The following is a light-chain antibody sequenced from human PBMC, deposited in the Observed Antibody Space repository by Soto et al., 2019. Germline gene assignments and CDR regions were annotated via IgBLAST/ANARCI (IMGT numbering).Light chain of an antibody. V-gene: IGKV1-33*01. Sequence: DIQMTQSPSSLSASVGDRVTITCQASQDISNYLNWYQQKPGKAPKLLIYDASNLETGVPSRFSGSGSGTDVPFTISSLQPEDIATYYCQQYDNLPPLTFGGGTKVEIK. J-gene: IGKJ4*01. CDR1: QDISNY. CDR3: QQYDNLPPLT. CDR2: DAS.